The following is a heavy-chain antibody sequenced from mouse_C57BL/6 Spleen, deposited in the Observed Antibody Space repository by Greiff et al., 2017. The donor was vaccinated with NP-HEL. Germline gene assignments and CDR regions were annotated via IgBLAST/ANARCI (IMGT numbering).Heavy chain of an antibody. V-gene: IGHV1-26*01. Sequence: EVMLQQSGPELVKPGASVKISCKASGYTFTDYYMNWVKQSHGKSLEWIGDINPNNGGTSYNQKFKGKATLTVDKSSSTAYMELRSLTSEDSAVYYCARGSAWFAYWGQGTLVTVSA. CDR2: INPNNGGT. J-gene: IGHJ3*01. CDR3: ARGSAWFAY. CDR1: GYTFTDYY.